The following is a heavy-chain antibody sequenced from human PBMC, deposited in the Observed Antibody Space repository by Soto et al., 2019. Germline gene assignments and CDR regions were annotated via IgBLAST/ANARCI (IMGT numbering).Heavy chain of an antibody. J-gene: IGHJ4*02. D-gene: IGHD3-22*01. V-gene: IGHV3-13*04. CDR3: ARAIGPTLFDY. CDR1: GFTFSSYD. CDR2: IGTTGDT. Sequence: GGSLILSCSASGFTFSSYDMHWVRQGTGKGLEWVSAIGTTGDTYYAGSVKGRFTISRENAKNSLYLQMNSLRAGDTAIYFCARAIGPTLFDYWGQGTLVTVSS.